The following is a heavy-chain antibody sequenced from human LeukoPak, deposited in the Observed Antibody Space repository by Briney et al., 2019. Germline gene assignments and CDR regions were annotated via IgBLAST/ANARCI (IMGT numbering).Heavy chain of an antibody. CDR2: IGTAGDP. D-gene: IGHD5-18*01. V-gene: IGHV3-13*05. CDR1: GFTFSSYD. Sequence: PGGSLRLSCAASGFTFSSYDMHWVRQATGKGLEWVSDIGTAGDPYYPGSAKGRFTISRENAKNSLYLQMNSLRAEDTAVYYCARGGYSYGYNYFDYWGQGTLVTVSS. CDR3: ARGGYSYGYNYFDY. J-gene: IGHJ4*02.